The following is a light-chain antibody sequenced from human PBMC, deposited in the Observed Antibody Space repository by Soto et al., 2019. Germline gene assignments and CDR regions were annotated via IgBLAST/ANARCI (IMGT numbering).Light chain of an antibody. J-gene: IGKJ2*01. CDR1: HSISSH. V-gene: IGKV3D-15*01. Sequence: EIVLTQSPATLSVSPGESATLSCRASHSISSHLSWYQQKPGQAPRLLIYSASTRATGIPARFSGSGSGTEFTLTITSLQSEDFAVYYCQQYDDWPPVTFGQGTKLEIK. CDR3: QQYDDWPPVT. CDR2: SAS.